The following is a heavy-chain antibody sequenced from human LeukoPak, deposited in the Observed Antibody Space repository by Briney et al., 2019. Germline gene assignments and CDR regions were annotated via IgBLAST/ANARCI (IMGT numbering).Heavy chain of an antibody. CDR3: ARAKGVYDFWSGYQLFDP. D-gene: IGHD3-3*01. Sequence: PSETLSLTCTVSGGSISGYYWSWIRQPPGKGLEWIGYIYYSGSTNYNPSLKSRVTISVDTSKNQFSLKLSSVTAADTAVYYCARAKGVYDFWSGYQLFDPWGQGTLVTVSS. CDR2: IYYSGST. V-gene: IGHV4-59*01. J-gene: IGHJ5*02. CDR1: GGSISGYY.